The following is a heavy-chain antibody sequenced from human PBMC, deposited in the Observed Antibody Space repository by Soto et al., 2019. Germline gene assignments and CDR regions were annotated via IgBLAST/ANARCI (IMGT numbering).Heavy chain of an antibody. V-gene: IGHV3-30*02. CDR1: GFTFSSYG. CDR2: IWYDGGNI. Sequence: VGSLRLSCAASGFTFSSYGMHWVRQAPGKGLEWVAVIWYDGGNIYYVDSVKGRFTISRDNSKNTVYLQMSSLRPEDKAVYYCAKGSSMDVWGQGTMVTVSS. J-gene: IGHJ6*02. CDR3: AKGSSMDV.